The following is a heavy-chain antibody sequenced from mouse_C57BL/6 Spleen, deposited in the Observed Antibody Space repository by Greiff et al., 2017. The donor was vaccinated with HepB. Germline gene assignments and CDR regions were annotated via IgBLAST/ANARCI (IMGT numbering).Heavy chain of an antibody. CDR1: GYSITSGYY. CDR2: ISYDGSN. D-gene: IGHD2-1*01. Sequence: VQLKQSGPGLVKPSQSLSLTCSVTGYSITSGYYWNWIRQFPGNKLEWMGYISYDGSNNYNPSLKNRISITRDTSKNQFFLKLNSVTTEDTATYYCARSIYYGNSDYWGQGTTLTVSS. J-gene: IGHJ2*01. V-gene: IGHV3-6*01. CDR3: ARSIYYGNSDY.